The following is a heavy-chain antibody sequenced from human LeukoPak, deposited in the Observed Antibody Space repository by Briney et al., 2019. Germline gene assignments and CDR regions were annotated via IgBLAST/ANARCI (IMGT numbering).Heavy chain of an antibody. Sequence: PSETLSLTCTVSGGSISSGSYYWSWIRQPAGKGLEWIGRIYTSGSTNYNPSLKSRVTISVDTSKNQFSLKLSSVTAADTAVYYCARQGSGSARDWGQGTLVTVSS. CDR2: IYTSGST. CDR3: ARQGSGSARD. D-gene: IGHD6-19*01. J-gene: IGHJ4*02. CDR1: GGSISSGSYY. V-gene: IGHV4-61*02.